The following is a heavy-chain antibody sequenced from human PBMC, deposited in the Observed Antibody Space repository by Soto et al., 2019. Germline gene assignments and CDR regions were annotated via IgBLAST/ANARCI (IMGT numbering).Heavy chain of an antibody. CDR2: IIPIFGTA. J-gene: IGHJ3*02. CDR1: GGTFSSYA. D-gene: IGHD5-12*01. CDR3: ARLERGYSGYVSSAFDI. V-gene: IGHV1-69*13. Sequence: SVKVSCKASGGTFSSYAISWVRQAPGQGLEWMGGIIPIFGTANYAEKFQGRVTITADASTRTAYMELSSLRSEDTAVYYCARLERGYSGYVSSAFDIWGQGTMVTVSS.